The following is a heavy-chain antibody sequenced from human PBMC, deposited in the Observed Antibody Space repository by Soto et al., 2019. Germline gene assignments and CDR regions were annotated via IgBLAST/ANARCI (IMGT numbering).Heavy chain of an antibody. V-gene: IGHV4-61*01. D-gene: IGHD6-19*01. Sequence: SETLSLTCTVSGGSVSSGSYYWSWIRQPPGKGLEWIGYIYYSGSTNYNPSLKSRVTISVDTSKNQFSLKLSSVTAADTAVYYCARDSSGSRIEYWGQGTLVTVSS. CDR2: IYYSGST. CDR3: ARDSSGSRIEY. J-gene: IGHJ4*02. CDR1: GGSVSSGSYY.